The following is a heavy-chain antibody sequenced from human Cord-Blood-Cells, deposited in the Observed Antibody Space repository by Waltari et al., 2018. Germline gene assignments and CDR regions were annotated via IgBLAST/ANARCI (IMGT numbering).Heavy chain of an antibody. D-gene: IGHD7-27*01. CDR3: ARARTGDHWYFDL. Sequence: QVQLQQWGAGLLKPSETLSLTCAVYGGSFSGYYWSWILQPPGKGLEWIGEIKHSGSTNYNPALKSRVTISVDTSKNQFSLKLSSVTAADTAVYYCARARTGDHWYFDLWGRGTLVTVSS. CDR1: GGSFSGYY. J-gene: IGHJ2*01. CDR2: IKHSGST. V-gene: IGHV4-34*01.